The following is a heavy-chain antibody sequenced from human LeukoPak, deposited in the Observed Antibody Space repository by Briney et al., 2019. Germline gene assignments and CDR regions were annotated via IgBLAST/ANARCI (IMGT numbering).Heavy chain of an antibody. V-gene: IGHV1-18*01. D-gene: IGHD1-26*01. Sequence: ASVNVSCKASGYTFITYGITWVRQAPGQGLEWMGWIAPYNGDTNYPQNLQDRVTMTTDTSTSTAYMELRSLRTDDTAVYFCARVAGVSYNYFDSWGQGTLVTVSS. J-gene: IGHJ4*02. CDR3: ARVAGVSYNYFDS. CDR2: IAPYNGDT. CDR1: GYTFITYG.